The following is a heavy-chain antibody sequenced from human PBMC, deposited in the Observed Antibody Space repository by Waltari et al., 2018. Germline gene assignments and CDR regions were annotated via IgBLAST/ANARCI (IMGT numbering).Heavy chain of an antibody. Sequence: QIQLVQSGGEVKKPGASVNVSCKASGYMFRNFGIFWVRQAPGHGVEYMGWSSAYKGRTNDAHNFQGRLTLTTDQSASTAYMELSSLTSDDTAVYFCARDRRDDNNSVRWLDPWGQGTLVTVSS. CDR1: GYMFRNFG. J-gene: IGHJ5*02. D-gene: IGHD1-1*01. CDR3: ARDRRDDNNSVRWLDP. CDR2: SSAYKGRT. V-gene: IGHV1-18*01.